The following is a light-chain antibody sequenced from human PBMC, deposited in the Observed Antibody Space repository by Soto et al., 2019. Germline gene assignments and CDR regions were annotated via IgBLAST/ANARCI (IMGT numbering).Light chain of an antibody. CDR1: QSISTE. CDR3: QQGHNWPLT. CDR2: SAS. J-gene: IGKJ2*01. Sequence: EIVMTQSQATLSVSPGERATLSCRASQSISTELAWYQQKPGQPPRLLIYSASTRATGVPARFTGSGSGSEFTLTISGLQSEDFAVYYCQQGHNWPLTFGQGTRLEI. V-gene: IGKV3-15*01.